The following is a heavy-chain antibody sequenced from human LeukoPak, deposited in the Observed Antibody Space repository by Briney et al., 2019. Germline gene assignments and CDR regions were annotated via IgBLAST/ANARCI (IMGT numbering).Heavy chain of an antibody. CDR3: ARQEHYYDSSWGPWDY. D-gene: IGHD3-22*01. J-gene: IGHJ4*02. CDR2: IYYSGST. Sequence: SETLPLTCTVSGGSISSSSYYWGWIRQPPGKGLEWIGSIYYSGSTYYNPSLKSRVTISVDTSKNQFSLKLSSVTAADTAVYYCARQEHYYDSSWGPWDYWGQGTLVTVSS. CDR1: GGSISSSSYY. V-gene: IGHV4-39*01.